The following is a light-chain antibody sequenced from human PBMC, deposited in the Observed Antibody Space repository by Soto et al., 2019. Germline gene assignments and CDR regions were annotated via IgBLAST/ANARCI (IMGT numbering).Light chain of an antibody. CDR3: SSKAGRNFVV. Sequence: QSALTQPHSASGSPGQSVTISCTGTSSDVGGYNYVSWYQQYPGKAPKLMIYEVLKRPSGVPDRFSGSRSGNTASLTVSGLQAEDEADYYCSSKAGRNFVVFGGGTKLTVL. CDR1: SSDVGGYNY. J-gene: IGLJ2*01. CDR2: EVL. V-gene: IGLV2-8*01.